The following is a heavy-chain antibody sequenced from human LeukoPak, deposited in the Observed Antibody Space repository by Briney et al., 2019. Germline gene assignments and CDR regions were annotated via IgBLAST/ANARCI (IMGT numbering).Heavy chain of an antibody. CDR2: IKQDGSEK. CDR1: GFTFSSYW. V-gene: IGHV3-7*01. D-gene: IGHD2-15*01. J-gene: IGHJ5*02. CDR3: VRGGESTWS. Sequence: GGSLRLSCAASGFTFSSYWMNWVRQAPGKGLEWVANIKQDGSEKYYVDSVKGRFTISRDDAKNTLYLQMNSLRAEDTAVYYCVRGGESTWSWGQGTLVTVSS.